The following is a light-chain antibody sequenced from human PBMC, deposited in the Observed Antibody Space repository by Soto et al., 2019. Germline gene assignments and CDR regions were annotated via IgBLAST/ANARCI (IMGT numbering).Light chain of an antibody. Sequence: QSALTQPRSVSGSPGQSVTISCTGTSSDVGGYNYVSWYQQHPGKAPKLMIYDVSKRPSGVPDRFSGFKSGNTASLTISGLQAEDEADYYCCSYSSYVFGTGTKVTVL. V-gene: IGLV2-11*01. J-gene: IGLJ1*01. CDR3: CSYSSYV. CDR1: SSDVGGYNY. CDR2: DVS.